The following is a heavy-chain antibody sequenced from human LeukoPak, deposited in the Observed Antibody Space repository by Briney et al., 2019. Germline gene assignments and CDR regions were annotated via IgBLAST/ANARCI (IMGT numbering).Heavy chain of an antibody. CDR2: IDSSGRTT. D-gene: IGHD1-14*01. Sequence: SGGSLRLSCAASGFTFSNYNIQWVRQAPGKGLEWLSYIDSSGRTTYYSDSVRGRFTVSRDNAKNSLYLQMNSLRAEDTAVYYCARERTDTNYFDYWGQGTLVTVSS. CDR1: GFTFSNYN. J-gene: IGHJ4*02. CDR3: ARERTDTNYFDY. V-gene: IGHV3-48*01.